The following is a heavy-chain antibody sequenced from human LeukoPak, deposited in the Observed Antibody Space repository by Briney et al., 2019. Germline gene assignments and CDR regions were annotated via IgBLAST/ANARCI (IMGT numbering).Heavy chain of an antibody. D-gene: IGHD3-10*01. CDR1: GYTFTSYG. Sequence: ASVKVSCKASGYTFTSYGISWVRQAPGQGLEWMGWISAYNGNTNYAQKLQGRVTMTTDTSTSTAYMELRSLRSDDMAVYYCARDQLWFGELLYQFDYWGQGTLVTVSS. CDR2: ISAYNGNT. V-gene: IGHV1-18*03. J-gene: IGHJ4*02. CDR3: ARDQLWFGELLYQFDY.